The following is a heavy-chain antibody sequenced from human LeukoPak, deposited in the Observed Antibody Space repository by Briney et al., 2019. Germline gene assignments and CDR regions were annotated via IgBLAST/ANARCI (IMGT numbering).Heavy chain of an antibody. CDR2: INSDGSST. D-gene: IGHD3-3*01. V-gene: IGHV3-74*01. Sequence: GGSLRLSCAASGFTFSSYWMHWVRQAPGKGLVWVSRINSDGSSTSYADSVKGRFTISRDNAKNTLYLQMNSLRAEDTAVYYCARGLGITIFGVVSQYNWFGPWGQGTLVTVSS. CDR3: ARGLGITIFGVVSQYNWFGP. J-gene: IGHJ5*02. CDR1: GFTFSSYW.